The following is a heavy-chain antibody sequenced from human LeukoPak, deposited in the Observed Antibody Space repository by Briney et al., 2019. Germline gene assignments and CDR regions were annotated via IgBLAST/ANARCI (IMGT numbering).Heavy chain of an antibody. CDR3: ASQGTTVDY. Sequence: SETLSLTCTVSGGSISSYYWSWIRQPPGKGLEWIGSIYYSGSTYYNPSLKSRVTISVDTSKNQFSLKLSSVTAADTAVYYCASQGTTVDYWGQGTLVTVSS. V-gene: IGHV4-59*05. CDR1: GGSISSYY. D-gene: IGHD4-17*01. CDR2: IYYSGST. J-gene: IGHJ4*02.